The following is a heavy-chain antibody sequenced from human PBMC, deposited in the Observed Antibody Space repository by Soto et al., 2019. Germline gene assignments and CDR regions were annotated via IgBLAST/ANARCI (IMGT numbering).Heavy chain of an antibody. Sequence: GGSLRLSCAASGFTFSSYGMHWVRQAPGKGLEWVAVIWYDGSNKYYADSVKGRFTISRDNSKSTLYLQMNSLRAEDTAVYYCARDQRTAMVVMYHYFGMDVWGQGTTVTVSS. D-gene: IGHD5-18*01. CDR3: ARDQRTAMVVMYHYFGMDV. J-gene: IGHJ6*02. CDR2: IWYDGSNK. V-gene: IGHV3-33*01. CDR1: GFTFSSYG.